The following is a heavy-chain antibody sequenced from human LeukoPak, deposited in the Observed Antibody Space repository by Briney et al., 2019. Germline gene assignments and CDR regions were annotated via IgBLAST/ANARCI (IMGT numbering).Heavy chain of an antibody. D-gene: IGHD3-16*02. J-gene: IGHJ4*02. Sequence: GGSLRLSCAASGFTFSSYSMNWVRQAPGKGLEWVSSISSSGSHMYYADSVKGRFTISRDNAKNSLYLQMNSLRAEDTAVYYCARLTFGGVIGFDYWGQGALVTVSS. CDR2: ISSSGSHM. CDR1: GFTFSSYS. V-gene: IGHV3-21*01. CDR3: ARLTFGGVIGFDY.